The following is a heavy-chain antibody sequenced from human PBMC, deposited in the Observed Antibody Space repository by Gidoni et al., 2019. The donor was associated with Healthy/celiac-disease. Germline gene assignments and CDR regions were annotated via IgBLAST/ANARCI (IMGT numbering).Heavy chain of an antibody. V-gene: IGHV3-23*01. D-gene: IGHD5-18*01. J-gene: IGHJ4*02. Sequence: EVQLLESGGGLVQPGGSLRLSCAASGFTFSSYAMSWVRQAPGKGLEWVSSIRSSGGSTYYADSVKGRFTISRDNSKNTLYLQMNSLRAEDTAVYYCAKDLGIQLWLPFDYWGQGTLVTVSS. CDR3: AKDLGIQLWLPFDY. CDR2: IRSSGGST. CDR1: GFTFSSYA.